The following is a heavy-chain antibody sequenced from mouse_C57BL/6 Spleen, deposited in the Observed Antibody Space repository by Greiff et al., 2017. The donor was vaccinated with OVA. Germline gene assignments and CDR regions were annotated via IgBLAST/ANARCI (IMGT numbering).Heavy chain of an antibody. CDR3: ARDHGSSLYAMDY. CDR1: GFTFSSYP. D-gene: IGHD1-1*01. CDR2: ISDGGSYT. V-gene: IGHV5-4*01. Sequence: EVKLMESGGGLVKPGGSLKLSCAASGFTFSSYPMSWVRQTPEKRLEWVATISDGGSYTCYPDNVKGRFTISRDNAKNNLYLQMSHLKSEDTAMYYCARDHGSSLYAMDYWGQGTSVTVSS. J-gene: IGHJ4*01.